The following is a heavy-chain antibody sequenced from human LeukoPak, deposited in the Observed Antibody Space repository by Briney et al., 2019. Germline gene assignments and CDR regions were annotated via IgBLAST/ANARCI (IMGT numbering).Heavy chain of an antibody. CDR3: VKIAPDLP. CDR1: GFTFSSFG. V-gene: IGHV3-23*01. CDR2: ISDNGGSI. Sequence: GGSLRLSCAASGFTFSSFGMTWVRQAPGKGLEWVSAISDNGGSIFYAASVKGRFTISRDNSKNSLYLQMNSLRADDTAVYYCVKIAPDLPWGQGTLVTVS. J-gene: IGHJ5*02. D-gene: IGHD2-21*01.